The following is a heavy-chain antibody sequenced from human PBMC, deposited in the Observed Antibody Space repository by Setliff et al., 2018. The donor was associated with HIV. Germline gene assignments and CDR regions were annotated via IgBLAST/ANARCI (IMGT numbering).Heavy chain of an antibody. CDR2: IYYSGST. CDR1: GGSFSGYY. Sequence: SETLSLTCAVYGGSFSGYYWSWIRQHPGKGLEWIGYIYYSGSTYYNPSLKSLVTISVDTSKNQFSLKLSSVTAADTAVYYCARGEPGYFDYWGQGTLVTVSS. CDR3: ARGEPGYFDY. J-gene: IGHJ4*02. V-gene: IGHV4-31*01.